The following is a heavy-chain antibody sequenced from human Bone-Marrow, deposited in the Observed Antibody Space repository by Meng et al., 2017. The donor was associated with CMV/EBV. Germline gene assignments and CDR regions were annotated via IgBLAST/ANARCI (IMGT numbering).Heavy chain of an antibody. D-gene: IGHD3-22*01. CDR2: ISAYNGNT. Sequence: ASVKVSCKASGYTFTSYGISWVRQAPGQGLEWMGWISAYNGNTNYAQKLQGRVTMTTDTSTSTAYMELRSLRSDDTAVYYCARDPLPSYYNDNSGYSNWGQGTLVTVSS. J-gene: IGHJ4*02. CDR3: ARDPLPSYYNDNSGYSN. CDR1: GYTFTSYG. V-gene: IGHV1-18*01.